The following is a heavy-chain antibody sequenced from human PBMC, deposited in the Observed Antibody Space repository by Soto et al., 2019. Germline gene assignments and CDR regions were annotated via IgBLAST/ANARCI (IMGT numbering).Heavy chain of an antibody. V-gene: IGHV3-30-3*01. CDR2: ISYDGSNK. CDR1: GFTFSSYA. Sequence: QVQLVESGGGVVQPGRSLRLSCAASGFTFSSYAMHWVRQAPGKGLEWVAVISYDGSNKYYADSVKGRFTISRDNSNNTLYLQMNSLRAEDTAVYYCAREFMVRGVTPDYWGQGTLVTVSS. CDR3: AREFMVRGVTPDY. J-gene: IGHJ4*02. D-gene: IGHD3-10*01.